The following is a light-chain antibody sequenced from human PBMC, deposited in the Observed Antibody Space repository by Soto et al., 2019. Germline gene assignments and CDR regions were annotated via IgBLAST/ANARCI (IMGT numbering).Light chain of an antibody. CDR3: TQRTEFHVT. Sequence: DIVMAQSPLSLPVTPGEPASISCRSSQSLLHSNGYNYLDWYLQKPGQSPQLLIYLASNRASGVPDRFSGSGSGTDLKLKISREEDADVGVYYCTQRTEFHVTFSGAT. J-gene: IGKJ4*01. CDR2: LAS. CDR1: QSLLHSNGYNY. V-gene: IGKV2-28*01.